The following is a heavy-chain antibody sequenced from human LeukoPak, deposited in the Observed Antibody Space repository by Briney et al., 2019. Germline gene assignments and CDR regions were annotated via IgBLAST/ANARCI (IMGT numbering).Heavy chain of an antibody. CDR3: ARAGTNLGDYDY. Sequence: SETLSHTCTVSGGSISSYYWSWIRQPPGKGLEWIGEINHSGSTNYNPSLKSRVTISVDTSKNEFSLNLSSVTAADTAVYHCARAGTNLGDYDYRGQGTLVTVSS. D-gene: IGHD4-17*01. CDR1: GGSISSYY. J-gene: IGHJ4*02. V-gene: IGHV4-34*01. CDR2: INHSGST.